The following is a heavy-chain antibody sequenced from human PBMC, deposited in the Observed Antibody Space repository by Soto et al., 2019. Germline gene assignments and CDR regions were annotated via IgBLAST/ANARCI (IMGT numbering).Heavy chain of an antibody. Sequence: QVHLVQSGAEVKKPGASVKVSCKSSGYTFTSYAMHWVRQAPGQRLEWMGWINAGNGNTKYSQKFQGRVTITRDTSASTAYMELISLRSQDTAVYYCARVRLLWFGAYGMDVWGQGTTVPVSS. CDR3: ARVRLLWFGAYGMDV. J-gene: IGHJ6*02. CDR1: GYTFTSYA. V-gene: IGHV1-3*01. CDR2: INAGNGNT. D-gene: IGHD3-10*01.